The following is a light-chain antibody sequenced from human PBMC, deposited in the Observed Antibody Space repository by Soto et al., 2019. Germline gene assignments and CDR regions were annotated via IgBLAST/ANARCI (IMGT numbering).Light chain of an antibody. CDR1: QPITAW. J-gene: IGKJ2*01. V-gene: IGKV1-5*01. CDR3: QQYNLYPYT. Sequence: DIQMTQSPSTLSASVGDRVTITCRASQPITAWLAWYQQKPGKAPNLLIYDASDLQSGVPSRFSVSGSGTEFTLTITGLQPDDFATYYCQQYNLYPYTFGQGTKLEIK. CDR2: DAS.